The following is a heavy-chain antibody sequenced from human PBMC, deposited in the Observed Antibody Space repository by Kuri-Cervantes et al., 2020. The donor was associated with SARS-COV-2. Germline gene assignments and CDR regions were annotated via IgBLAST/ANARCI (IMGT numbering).Heavy chain of an antibody. CDR3: ASNYYDSSGYYQH. CDR2: INPDGSYT. D-gene: IGHD3-22*01. J-gene: IGHJ1*01. CDR1: GFTFSGHW. Sequence: GESLKISCAASGFTFSGHWIHWVRQAPGKGLVWVSRINPDGSYTNNADSVKGRFTLSRDNAKNMLFLQMNSLRAEDTAVYYCASNYYDSSGYYQHWGQGTLVTVSS. V-gene: IGHV3-74*01.